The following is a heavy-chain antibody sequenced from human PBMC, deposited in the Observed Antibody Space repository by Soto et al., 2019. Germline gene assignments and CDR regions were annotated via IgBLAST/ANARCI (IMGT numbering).Heavy chain of an antibody. J-gene: IGHJ5*02. CDR2: INHSGNT. CDR3: ARCRGEFVA. CDR1: GASLCDNY. Sequence: PSETLSLTCAVYGASLCDNYCNWLRQPPGKGLEWIGEINHSGNTNYNPSLRSRVTISIDTSKNQLSLNLRSGSAAATAVFYCARCRGEFVAWGQGALVTVSS. D-gene: IGHD2-21*01. V-gene: IGHV4-34*01.